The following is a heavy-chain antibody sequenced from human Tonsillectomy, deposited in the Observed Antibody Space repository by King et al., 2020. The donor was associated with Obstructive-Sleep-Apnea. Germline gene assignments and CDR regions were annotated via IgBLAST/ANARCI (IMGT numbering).Heavy chain of an antibody. CDR3: AKDSLPIVVVVAASLRLDY. CDR2: TSGSGGST. V-gene: IGHV3-23*01. CDR1: GCTFSSYA. D-gene: IGHD2-15*01. J-gene: IGHJ4*02. Sequence: GGGVVQPGGALRLSCAASGCTFSSYAMSWVRQTPGKGLEWVSATSGSGGSTYYADSVKGRFTISRDNSKNTLFLQMNSLRAEDTALYYCAKDSLPIVVVVAASLRLDYWGQGTLVTVSS.